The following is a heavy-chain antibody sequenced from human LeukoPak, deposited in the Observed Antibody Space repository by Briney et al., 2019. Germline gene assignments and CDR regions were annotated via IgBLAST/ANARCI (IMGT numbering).Heavy chain of an antibody. Sequence: SETLSLTCTVSGGSISSSSYYWGWIRQPPGKGLEWIGSIYYSGSTYYNPSLKSRVTMSVDTSKNQFSLKLSSVTAADTAVYYCARLGYSYGYTAPGDYWGQGTLVTVSS. CDR2: IYYSGST. J-gene: IGHJ4*02. V-gene: IGHV4-39*07. CDR1: GGSISSSSYY. CDR3: ARLGYSYGYTAPGDY. D-gene: IGHD5-18*01.